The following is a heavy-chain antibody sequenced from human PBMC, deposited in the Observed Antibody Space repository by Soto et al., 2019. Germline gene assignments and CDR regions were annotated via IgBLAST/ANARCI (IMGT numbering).Heavy chain of an antibody. J-gene: IGHJ5*02. CDR3: AKDRSGGFDP. Sequence: GGSLRLSCAASGFTFSRYAISWVRQAPGKGLEWVSAISGSGGSTYYADSVKGRFTISRDNSKNTLYLQMNSLRAEDTAVYYCAKDRSGGFDPWGQGTLVTVSS. V-gene: IGHV3-23*01. CDR1: GFTFSRYA. D-gene: IGHD6-25*01. CDR2: ISGSGGST.